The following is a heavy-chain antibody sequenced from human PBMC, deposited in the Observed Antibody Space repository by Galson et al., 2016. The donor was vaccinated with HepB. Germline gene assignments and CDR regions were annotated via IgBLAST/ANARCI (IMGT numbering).Heavy chain of an antibody. V-gene: IGHV1-46*01. Sequence: SVKVSCKASGYTFTTFSIHWVRQAPGQGLEWMGVISPSGAGTYYAQRFLGRVTMTRDTSTSTVYMELSSLRSEDTAFYYCARDSGAANYWGRGTLVTVSS. CDR3: ARDSGAANY. D-gene: IGHD1-26*01. CDR1: GYTFTTFS. CDR2: ISPSGAGT. J-gene: IGHJ4*02.